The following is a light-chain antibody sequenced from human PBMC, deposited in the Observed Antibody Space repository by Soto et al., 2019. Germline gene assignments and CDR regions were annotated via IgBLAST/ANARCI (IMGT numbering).Light chain of an antibody. V-gene: IGKV1-5*03. CDR3: QHYNSYSEA. CDR2: KAS. Sequence: DIQMTQSPSSLSASVGDIVTITCRASQTISNYLNWYQQKPGKAPKLLIYKASTLKSGVPSRFSGSGSGTEFTLTISSLQPDDFATYYCQHYNSYSEAFGQGTKVDI. CDR1: QTISNY. J-gene: IGKJ1*01.